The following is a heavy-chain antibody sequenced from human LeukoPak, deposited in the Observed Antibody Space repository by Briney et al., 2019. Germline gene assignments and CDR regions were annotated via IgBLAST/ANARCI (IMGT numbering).Heavy chain of an antibody. V-gene: IGHV4-39*01. CDR3: AADSSGYHAFDI. CDR2: IYYSGST. J-gene: IGHJ3*02. Sequence: SETLSLTCTVSGGSISSSSYYWGWIRQPPGKGLEWIGSIYYSGSTYYNPSLKSRVTISVDTSKNQFSLKLNSVTAADTAVYYCAADSSGYHAFDIWGQGTMVTVPS. D-gene: IGHD3-22*01. CDR1: GGSISSSSYY.